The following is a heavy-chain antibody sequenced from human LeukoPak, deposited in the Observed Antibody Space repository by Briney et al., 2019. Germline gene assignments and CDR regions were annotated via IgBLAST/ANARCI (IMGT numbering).Heavy chain of an antibody. D-gene: IGHD3-10*01. Sequence: GGSLRLSCAASGFTFSNYAMSWVRQAPGKWLEWVSTIDYSGGSTYYADSVKGRFTISRDNSKNTLYMQMNSLRAEDTAIYYCAKVPYSDYGSGRPPFMDVWGQGTTVAVS. CDR1: GFTFSNYA. CDR2: IDYSGGST. CDR3: AKVPYSDYGSGRPPFMDV. J-gene: IGHJ6*02. V-gene: IGHV3-23*01.